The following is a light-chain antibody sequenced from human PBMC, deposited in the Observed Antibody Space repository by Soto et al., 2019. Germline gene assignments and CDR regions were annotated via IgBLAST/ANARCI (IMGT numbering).Light chain of an antibody. CDR1: SSNIGSNT. CDR3: SAWDNSLNGYV. V-gene: IGLV1-44*01. Sequence: QAVVTQPLSVSASPGQRVTISCSGGSSNIGSNTVAWYQHLPGTAPPRLIFTAGQRPSGVPGRFSGSKPGTSASLAISGLQSEDEGDYYCSAWDNSLNGYVFGPGTKLTVL. CDR2: TAG. J-gene: IGLJ1*01.